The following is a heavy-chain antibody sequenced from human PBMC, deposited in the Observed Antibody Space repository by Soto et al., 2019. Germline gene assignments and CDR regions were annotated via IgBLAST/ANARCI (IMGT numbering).Heavy chain of an antibody. CDR3: ARDREAGYNFYYGMDV. CDR1: GAEINTYS. Sequence: SEPLALKCSVSGAEINTYSWTWIRKPSGKGLEWIGRIYTSASINYNPSLKGRVTLSVDTSTNQVSLRLASVTAADTAIYYCARDREAGYNFYYGMDVWGQGNTVTGSS. J-gene: IGHJ6*02. D-gene: IGHD6-19*01. CDR2: IYTSASI. V-gene: IGHV4-4*07.